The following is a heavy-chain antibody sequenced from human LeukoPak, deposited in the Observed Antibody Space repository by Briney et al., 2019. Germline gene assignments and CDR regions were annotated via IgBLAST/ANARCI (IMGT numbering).Heavy chain of an antibody. J-gene: IGHJ4*02. CDR1: GFTVSSNY. Sequence: GGSLRLSCAASGFTVSSNYMSWVCQAPGKGLEWVSVIYSGGSTYYADSVKGRFTISRDNSKNTLYLQMNSLRAEDTAVYYCAKDSYFDSSGFDYWGQGTLVTVSS. D-gene: IGHD3-22*01. V-gene: IGHV3-66*01. CDR2: IYSGGST. CDR3: AKDSYFDSSGFDY.